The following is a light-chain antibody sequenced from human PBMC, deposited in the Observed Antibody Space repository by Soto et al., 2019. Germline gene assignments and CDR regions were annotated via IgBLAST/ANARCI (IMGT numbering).Light chain of an antibody. CDR3: QHRNNWPYT. CDR2: GAS. V-gene: IGKV3-11*01. CDR1: QSISNY. Sequence: EIVLTQSPATLSLSPGERATLSCRASQSISNYLAWYQQKTGQAPRLVIYGASNRATGIPARFSGGGSGTDFTLTSSSLEPEDFAVYYCQHRNNWPYTFGQGTKLEIK. J-gene: IGKJ2*01.